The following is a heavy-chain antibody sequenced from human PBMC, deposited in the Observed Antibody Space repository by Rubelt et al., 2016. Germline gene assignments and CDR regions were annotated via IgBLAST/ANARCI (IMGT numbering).Heavy chain of an antibody. V-gene: IGHV4-61*05. J-gene: IGHJ4*02. CDR1: GGSISSSSYY. CDR3: AGGPLGALDY. Sequence: QLQLQESGPGLVKPSETLSLTCTVSGGSISSSSYYWGWIRQPPGKGLEWIGYIYYSGSTNYNPSLKGRVTISVDTSKNQSSLMLSSVTAADTAVYYCAGGPLGALDYWGQGTLVTVSS. D-gene: IGHD1-26*01. CDR2: IYYSGST.